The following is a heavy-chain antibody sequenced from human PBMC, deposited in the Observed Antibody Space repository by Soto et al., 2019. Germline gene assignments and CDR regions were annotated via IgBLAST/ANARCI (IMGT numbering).Heavy chain of an antibody. Sequence: SSKVSCKAPGYIFTSKSMHWAHQETEKGLKWMGVINPSAGSTSYAQKFQGRVTMTRDTSTSTVYMDLSSLRFEDMVVYDCDSVPTPPRLFDLWGHGT. CDR1: GYIFTSKS. J-gene: IGHJ5*02. CDR3: DSVPTPPRLFDL. D-gene: IGHD5-12*01. CDR2: INPSAGST. V-gene: IGHV1-46*03.